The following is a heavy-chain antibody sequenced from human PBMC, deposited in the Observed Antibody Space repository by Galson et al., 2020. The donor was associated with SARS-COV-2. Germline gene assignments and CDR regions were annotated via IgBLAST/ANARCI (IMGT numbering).Heavy chain of an antibody. Sequence: GGTLRLTCAVSGCTFKDYWLSWFRQAPGKSLEWVANIRCDGSETNYVESVKGRFSISRDNAMNSLYLQMDSLRAEDTAVYYCRREGWQGDYWGQGSRVTVSS. V-gene: IGHV3-7*01. CDR1: GCTFKDYW. CDR2: IRCDGSET. J-gene: IGHJ4*02. CDR3: RREGWQGDY.